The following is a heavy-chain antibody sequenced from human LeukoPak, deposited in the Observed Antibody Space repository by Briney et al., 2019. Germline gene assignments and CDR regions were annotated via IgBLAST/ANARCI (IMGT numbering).Heavy chain of an antibody. CDR1: GYTFTGFY. CDR3: ARDRRGLSNIF. V-gene: IGHV1-2*02. Sequence: ASVKVSCKASGYTFTGFYMHWMRRAPGQGLEWMGWINPNSGGTNYAQSFQGRVTMTSGTSINTAYMELSSLRSGDTAVYYCARDRRGLSNIFWGQGTLVTVSS. CDR2: INPNSGGT. D-gene: IGHD5-12*01. J-gene: IGHJ4*02.